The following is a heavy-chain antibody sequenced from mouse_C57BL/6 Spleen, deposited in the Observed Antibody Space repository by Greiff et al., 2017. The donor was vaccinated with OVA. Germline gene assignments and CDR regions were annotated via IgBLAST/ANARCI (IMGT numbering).Heavy chain of an antibody. D-gene: IGHD2-4*01. V-gene: IGHV1-64*01. CDR2: IHPNSGST. CDR3: ARRDDYDAGDWYFDV. J-gene: IGHJ1*03. CDR1: GYTFTSYW. Sequence: QVQLQQPGAELVKPGASVKLSCKASGYTFTSYWMPWVKQRPGQGLEWIGMIHPNSGSTNYNEKFKIKATLTVDKSSSTAYMQLSSLTSEDSAVYYCARRDDYDAGDWYFDVWGTGTTVTVSS.